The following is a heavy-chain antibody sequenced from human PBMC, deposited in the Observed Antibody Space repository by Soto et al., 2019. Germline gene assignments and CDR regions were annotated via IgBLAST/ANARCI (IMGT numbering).Heavy chain of an antibody. CDR1: GYTFTSYE. V-gene: IGHV1-8*01. CDR2: MSPNSGNT. D-gene: IGHD3-3*01. Sequence: EASVKVSCKASGYTFTSYEINWVRQAAGQGLEWLGWMSPNSGNTGYAPKFLGRVTMTKNTSINTAYMELSSLTSEDTAVYYCARGFQIFGMVKKFDPWGQGTLVTVSS. J-gene: IGHJ5*02. CDR3: ARGFQIFGMVKKFDP.